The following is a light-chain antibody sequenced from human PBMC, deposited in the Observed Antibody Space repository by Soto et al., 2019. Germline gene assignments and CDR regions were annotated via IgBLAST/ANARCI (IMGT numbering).Light chain of an antibody. J-gene: IGKJ4*01. V-gene: IGKV3-20*01. CDR1: QSVSSTY. CDR2: GAS. Sequence: EIVLTQSPGTLSLSPGERATLSCRASQSVSSTYLTWYLQKPGQAPRLLIYGASSRATGIPDRFSGSGSGTDFTLTISRLEPEDFAVYYCQQYGISPLTFGGGTKVEIK. CDR3: QQYGISPLT.